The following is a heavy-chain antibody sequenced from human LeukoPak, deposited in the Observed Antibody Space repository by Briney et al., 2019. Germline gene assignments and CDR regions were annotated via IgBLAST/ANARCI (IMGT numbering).Heavy chain of an antibody. Sequence: GSLRLSCTASGFTFGDYAMSWVRQAPGKGLEWVGFIRSKAYGGTTEYAASVKGRFTISRDDSKSIAYLQMNSLKTEDTAVYYCTRGSVIALDYWGQGTLVTVSS. CDR2: IRSKAYGGTT. CDR3: TRGSVIALDY. V-gene: IGHV3-49*04. CDR1: GFTFGDYA. D-gene: IGHD2-21*01. J-gene: IGHJ4*02.